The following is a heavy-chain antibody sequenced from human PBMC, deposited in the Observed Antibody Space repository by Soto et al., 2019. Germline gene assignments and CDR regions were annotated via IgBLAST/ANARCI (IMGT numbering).Heavy chain of an antibody. V-gene: IGHV4-59*01. J-gene: IGHJ3*02. CDR2: IYYSGST. Sequence: SETLSLTCTVSGGSISSYYWSWIRQPPGKGLELIGYIYYSGSTNYNPSLKSRVTISVDTSKNQFSLKLSSVTAADTAVYYCARERPSYGGNSAFDAFDIWGQGTMVT. CDR3: ARERPSYGGNSAFDAFDI. D-gene: IGHD4-17*01. CDR1: GGSISSYY.